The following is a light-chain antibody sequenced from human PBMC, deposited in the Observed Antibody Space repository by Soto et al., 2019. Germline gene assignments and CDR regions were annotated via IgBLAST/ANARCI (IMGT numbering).Light chain of an antibody. CDR3: QQTYTIPFD. J-gene: IGKJ2*01. CDR1: QTIDNY. CDR2: GAS. Sequence: DMQMTQSPSSLSASVGDRVTITCRPSQTIDNYLNWYQHKPGKAPKLLIYGASTLQSGVASMFNGSASWTDFTLTIDNLQAEDFATYYCQQTYTIPFDFGQGTKLEI. V-gene: IGKV1-39*01.